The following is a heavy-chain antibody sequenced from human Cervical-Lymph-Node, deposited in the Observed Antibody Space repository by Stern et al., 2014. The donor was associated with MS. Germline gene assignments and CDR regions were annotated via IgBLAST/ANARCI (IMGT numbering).Heavy chain of an antibody. J-gene: IGHJ5*02. CDR2: IIVFFGTA. CDR1: GGTFTKYG. D-gene: IGHD1-14*01. Sequence: QLVQSGAELKKPGSSVKVTCKVSGGTFTKYGISWVRQAPGQGLEWMGGIIVFFGTASYAQKFQGRVTIAADKSTTTAYMELTGLRSDDTAVYYCARGTDYNTINWLDPWGQGTLVIVSS. V-gene: IGHV1-69*06. CDR3: ARGTDYNTINWLDP.